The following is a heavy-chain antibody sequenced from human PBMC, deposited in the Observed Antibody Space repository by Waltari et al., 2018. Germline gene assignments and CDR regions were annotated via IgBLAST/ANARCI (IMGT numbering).Heavy chain of an antibody. V-gene: IGHV4-39*01. CDR3: ARHGSLMVYAIQA. D-gene: IGHD2-8*01. CDR2: IYYSGST. J-gene: IGHJ5*02. Sequence: QLQLQESGPGLVKPSETLSLTCTVSGGSIRSRSYYWGWIRQPPGKGLEWIGSIYYSGSTYYNPSLKSRVTISVDTSKNQFSLKLSSVTAADTAVYYCARHGSLMVYAIQAWGQGTLVTVSS. CDR1: GGSIRSRSYY.